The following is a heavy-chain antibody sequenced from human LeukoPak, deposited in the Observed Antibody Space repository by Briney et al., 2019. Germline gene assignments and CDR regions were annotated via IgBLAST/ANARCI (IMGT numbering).Heavy chain of an antibody. Sequence: ASMKVSCKASGYTFTSYGISWVRQAPGQGLEWMGWISAYNGNTNYAQKLQGRVTMTTDTSTSTAYMELRSLRSDDTAVYYCARGLEYQPLYPIPLDYWGQGTLVTVSS. CDR3: ARGLEYQPLYPIPLDY. CDR2: ISAYNGNT. J-gene: IGHJ4*02. CDR1: GYTFTSYG. D-gene: IGHD2-2*02. V-gene: IGHV1-18*01.